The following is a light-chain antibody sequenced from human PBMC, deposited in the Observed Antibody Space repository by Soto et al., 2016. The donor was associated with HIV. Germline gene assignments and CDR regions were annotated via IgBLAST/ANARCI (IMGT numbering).Light chain of an antibody. J-gene: IGKJ1*01. CDR2: KAS. Sequence: DIRMTQSPSTLSASLGDRVTITCRASQSINKWLAWYQQKSGKAPNLLIYKASTSQSGVPSTFSGSGSGTEFTLIISSLQPDDFATYYCQQYNSYPWTFGQGTKVEIK. CDR3: QQYNSYPWT. V-gene: IGKV1-5*03. CDR1: QSINKW.